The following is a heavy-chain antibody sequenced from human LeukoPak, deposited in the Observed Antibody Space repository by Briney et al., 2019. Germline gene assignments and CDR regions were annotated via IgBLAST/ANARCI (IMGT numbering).Heavy chain of an antibody. J-gene: IGHJ4*02. Sequence: GGSLRLSCAASGFTFSNAWMNWVRQAPGKGLEWVGRIKSKTDGGTTDYAAPVKGRFTISRDDSKNTLYLQMNSLKTEDAAVYYCSTTYYYDSSEGCWGQGTLVTVSS. V-gene: IGHV3-15*07. D-gene: IGHD3-22*01. CDR3: STTYYYDSSEGC. CDR1: GFTFSNAW. CDR2: IKSKTDGGTT.